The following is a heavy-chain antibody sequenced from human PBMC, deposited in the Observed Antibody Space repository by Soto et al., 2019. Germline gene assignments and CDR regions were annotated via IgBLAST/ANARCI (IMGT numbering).Heavy chain of an antibody. CDR3: LRDAFDI. J-gene: IGHJ3*02. Sequence: QVQLVQSGAEVKKPGASVKVSCKASGYTFTSYTMHWVRQAPGQRLEWMGWINAGNGNTKYSQKFQGRVTITGDTCASTAYMELSSLRSEDTAVYYCLRDAFDIWGQGTMVTVSS. CDR2: INAGNGNT. CDR1: GYTFTSYT. V-gene: IGHV1-3*01.